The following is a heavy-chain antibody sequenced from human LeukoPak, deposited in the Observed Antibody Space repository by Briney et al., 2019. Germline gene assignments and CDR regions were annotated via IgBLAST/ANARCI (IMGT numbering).Heavy chain of an antibody. Sequence: ASVKVSCKASGYTFTSYDINSVRQSTGQGLEWMGWMNPNSGNAGYAQKFQGRVTMTRNTSISTAYMELSSLRSEDTAVYYCARGAYYYGSGNYYGMDVWGQGTTVTVSS. CDR1: GYTFTSYD. J-gene: IGHJ6*02. V-gene: IGHV1-8*02. D-gene: IGHD3-10*01. CDR3: ARGAYYYGSGNYYGMDV. CDR2: MNPNSGNA.